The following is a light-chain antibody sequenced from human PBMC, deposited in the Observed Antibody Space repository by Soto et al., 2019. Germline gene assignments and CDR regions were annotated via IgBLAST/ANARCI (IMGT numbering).Light chain of an antibody. CDR3: QQYGSSPGT. V-gene: IGKV3-20*01. CDR1: QSVSGSY. CDR2: GAS. Sequence: EIVLTQSPGTLSLSPGERATLSCRASQSVSGSYLAWYQQIPGQAPRLLIYGASSRATGIPDRFSGSGSGTDFTLAISRLEPEDFAVYYCQQYGSSPGTFGQGTKLEIK. J-gene: IGKJ2*01.